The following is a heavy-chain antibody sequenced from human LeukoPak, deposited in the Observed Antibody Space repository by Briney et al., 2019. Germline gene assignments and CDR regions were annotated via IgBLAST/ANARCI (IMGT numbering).Heavy chain of an antibody. D-gene: IGHD6-6*01. J-gene: IGHJ4*02. CDR1: GYTFTGYY. V-gene: IGHV1-2*02. CDR3: ARTPRAAARPNYFDY. CDR2: INPNSGGT. Sequence: ASVTVSCKASGYTFTGYYMHWVRQAPGQGLEWMGWINPNSGGTNYAQKFQDRVTMTRDTSISTAYMELSRLRSDDTAVYYCARTPRAAARPNYFDYWGQGTLVTVSS.